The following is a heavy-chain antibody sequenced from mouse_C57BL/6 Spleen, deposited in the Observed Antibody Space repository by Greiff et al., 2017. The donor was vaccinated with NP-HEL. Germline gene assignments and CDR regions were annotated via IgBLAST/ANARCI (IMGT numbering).Heavy chain of an antibody. Sequence: QVQLQQSAAEPVRPGVSVMMSCKASGYTFTSYNMHWVKQTPRQGLEWIGAIYPGHGDTSYNQKFKGKATLTVDKSSSSAYMQLSSLTSEDSAVYFCAKILAGTGAMDYWGQGTSVTVAS. CDR1: GYTFTSYN. V-gene: IGHV1-12*01. CDR2: IYPGHGDT. CDR3: AKILAGTGAMDY. J-gene: IGHJ4*01. D-gene: IGHD4-1*01.